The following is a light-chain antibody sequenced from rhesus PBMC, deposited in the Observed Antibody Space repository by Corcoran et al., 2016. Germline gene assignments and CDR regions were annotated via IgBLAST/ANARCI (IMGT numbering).Light chain of an antibody. CDR3: DQPSSGYS. CDR1: QSVSSY. J-gene: IGKJ2*01. Sequence: QVILTQSPATLSLSPGERATLSCRASQSVSSYLAWYQQKPGPAPRLLIYGHSSRATGLPDRFSGSGSETDFTLTISSLEPEDVGGYHCDQPSSGYSFGQGTKVEIK. V-gene: IGKV3-10*01. CDR2: GHS.